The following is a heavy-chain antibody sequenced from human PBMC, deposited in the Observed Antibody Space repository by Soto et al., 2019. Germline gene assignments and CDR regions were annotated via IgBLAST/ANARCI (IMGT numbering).Heavy chain of an antibody. D-gene: IGHD6-13*01. J-gene: IGHJ6*02. CDR3: ARDLRAAGRPGMDV. Sequence: QVQLVQSGAEVKKPGSSVKVSCKASGGSISSYAISWVRQAPGQGLEWMGGIIPIVGTGNYAQNFQGRVTITADESTSTAYMELSSLRSEDTAMYYCARDLRAAGRPGMDVWGQGPTVTVSS. V-gene: IGHV1-69*01. CDR2: IIPIVGTG. CDR1: GGSISSYA.